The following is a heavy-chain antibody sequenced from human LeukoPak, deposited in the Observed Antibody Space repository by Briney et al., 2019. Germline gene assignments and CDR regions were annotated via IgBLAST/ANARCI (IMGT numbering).Heavy chain of an antibody. D-gene: IGHD4-17*01. Sequence: SETLSLTCAVYGGSFSGYYWSWIRQPPGKGLEWIGEINHSGSTNYNPSLKSRVTISVDTSKNQFSLKLSSVTAADTAVYYCARGSPSMTTVTTFGTPRVYYFDYWGQGTLVTVSS. J-gene: IGHJ4*02. CDR3: ARGSPSMTTVTTFGTPRVYYFDY. V-gene: IGHV4-34*01. CDR1: GGSFSGYY. CDR2: INHSGST.